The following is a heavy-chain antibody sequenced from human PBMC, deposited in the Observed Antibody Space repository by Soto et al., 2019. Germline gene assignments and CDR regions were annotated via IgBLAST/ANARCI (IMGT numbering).Heavy chain of an antibody. V-gene: IGHV3-7*01. D-gene: IGHD6-13*01. CDR3: ARVIAAGTYRYYSYYYGMDV. Sequence: GGSLRLSCAASGFTFSSYWMSWVRQAPGKGLEWVANIKQDGSEKYYVDSVKGRFTISRDNAKNSLYLQMNSLRAEDTAVYYCARVIAAGTYRYYSYYYGMDVWGQGTTVTVSS. CDR2: IKQDGSEK. CDR1: GFTFSSYW. J-gene: IGHJ6*02.